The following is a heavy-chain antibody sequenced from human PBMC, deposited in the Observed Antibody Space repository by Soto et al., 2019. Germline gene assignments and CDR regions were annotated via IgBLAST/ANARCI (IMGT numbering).Heavy chain of an antibody. D-gene: IGHD5-18*01. CDR1: GGTFSSYA. J-gene: IGHJ5*02. V-gene: IGHV1-69*13. CDR3: ARDRTVDTASWYNWFDP. CDR2: IIPIFGTA. Sequence: SVKVSCKASGGTFSSYAISLVRQAPGQGLEWMGGIIPIFGTANYAQKFQGRVTITADESTSTAYMELSSLRSEDTAVYYCARDRTVDTASWYNWFDPWGQGTLVTVSS.